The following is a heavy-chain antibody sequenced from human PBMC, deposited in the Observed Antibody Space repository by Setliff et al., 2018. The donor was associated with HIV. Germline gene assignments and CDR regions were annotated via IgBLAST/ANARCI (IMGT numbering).Heavy chain of an antibody. CDR1: GFTFSRHW. D-gene: IGHD3-3*01. CDR2: IKDDGREE. Sequence: ETLSLTCTVSGFTFSRHWMSWVRQAPGKGLEWVASIKDDGREEDYADSVKGRFTISRDNAKNSLFLQMDSLRAEDTAVYYCARCLNTEYWSGYSPFDYWGLGSLVTVSS. J-gene: IGHJ4*02. CDR3: ARCLNTEYWSGYSPFDY. V-gene: IGHV3-7*03.